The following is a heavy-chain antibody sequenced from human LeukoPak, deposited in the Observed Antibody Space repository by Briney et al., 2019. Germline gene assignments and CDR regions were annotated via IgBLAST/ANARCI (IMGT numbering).Heavy chain of an antibody. CDR1: GGSFSGYY. CDR2: INHSGST. J-gene: IGHJ6*03. CDR3: AREAGSSPWSRYQYYMDV. V-gene: IGHV4-34*01. Sequence: SETLSLTCAVYGGSFSGYYWSWISQPPGKGVEWIGEINHSGSTNYNPSLKSRVTISADTSKNQFSLKLSSVTAADTAVYYCAREAGSSPWSRYQYYMDVWGKGTTVTVSS. D-gene: IGHD6-13*01.